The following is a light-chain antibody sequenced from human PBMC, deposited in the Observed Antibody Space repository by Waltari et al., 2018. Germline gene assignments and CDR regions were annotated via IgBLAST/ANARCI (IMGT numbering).Light chain of an antibody. CDR3: QHYDALPYT. CDR1: QDISNY. Sequence: DIQMTQSPSSLSASVGDRVTITCQASQDISNYLSWFQQKPGKAPKLLIYDASTLKTGVPSSFSGSGSGTHFTFTINSLQPEDFATYSCQHYDALPYTFGQGTKLEI. V-gene: IGKV1-33*01. CDR2: DAS. J-gene: IGKJ2*01.